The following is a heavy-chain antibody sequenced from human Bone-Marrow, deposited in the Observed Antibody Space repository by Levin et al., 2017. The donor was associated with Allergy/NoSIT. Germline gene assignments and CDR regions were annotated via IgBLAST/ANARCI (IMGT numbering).Heavy chain of an antibody. J-gene: IGHJ4*02. D-gene: IGHD3-22*01. CDR1: GFSFSFYA. V-gene: IGHV3-64*01. CDR3: AKDHDSYGYPTFDY. Sequence: ASVKVSCAASGFSFSFYAMHWVRQAPGKGLQYVSGIDSNGDSIYYVNSVKGRFTISRDNSENTLSLQLNSLRAEDTAVYYCAKDHDSYGYPTFDYWGQGTLVTVSS. CDR2: IDSNGDSI.